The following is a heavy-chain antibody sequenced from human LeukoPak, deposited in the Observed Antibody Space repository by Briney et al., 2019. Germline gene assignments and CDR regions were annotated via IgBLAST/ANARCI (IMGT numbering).Heavy chain of an antibody. V-gene: IGHV3-23*01. CDR2: ISGSGGST. J-gene: IGHJ4*02. Sequence: PGGSLRLSCAASGFTFSSYAMSWVRQAPGKGLEWVSAISGSGGSTYYADSAKGRFTISRDNSKNTLYLQMNSLRAEDTAVYYCAKISIVVVIPPSYFDYWGQGTLVTVSS. CDR3: AKISIVVVIPPSYFDY. CDR1: GFTFSSYA. D-gene: IGHD3-22*01.